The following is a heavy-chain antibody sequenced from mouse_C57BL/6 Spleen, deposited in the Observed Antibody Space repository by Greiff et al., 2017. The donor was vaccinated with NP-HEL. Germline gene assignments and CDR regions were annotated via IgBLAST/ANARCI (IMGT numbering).Heavy chain of an antibody. CDR2: IYPGDGDT. CDR1: GYAFSSSW. D-gene: IGHD2-3*01. Sequence: QVQLQQSGPELVKPGASVKISCKASGYAFSSSWMNWVKQRPGKGLEWIGRIYPGDGDTNYNGKFKGKATLTADKSSSTAYMQLSSLTSEDSAVYFCARYDGYYYYFDYWGQGTTLTVSS. CDR3: ARYDGYYYYFDY. V-gene: IGHV1-82*01. J-gene: IGHJ2*01.